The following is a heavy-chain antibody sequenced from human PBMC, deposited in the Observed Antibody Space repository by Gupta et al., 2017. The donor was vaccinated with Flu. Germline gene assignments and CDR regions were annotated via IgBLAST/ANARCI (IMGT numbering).Heavy chain of an antibody. J-gene: IGHJ5*02. D-gene: IGHD3-10*02. CDR3: ARGTVFGGIIGLNWFDP. V-gene: IGHV1-69*06. Sequence: ISWVRQAPGQGLEWMGGIIPIFGTANYAQKCQGRVTITADKSTSTAYMELSSLRSEDTAVYYCARGTVFGGIIGLNWFDPGGQGTLVTVSS. CDR2: IIPIFGTA.